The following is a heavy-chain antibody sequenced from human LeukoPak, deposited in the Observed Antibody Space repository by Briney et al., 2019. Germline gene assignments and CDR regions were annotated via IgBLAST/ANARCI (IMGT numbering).Heavy chain of an antibody. D-gene: IGHD3-22*01. CDR3: AREDYYDSSGYYGGQRWFDP. CDR2: INPNSGGT. CDR1: GYTFTGYY. V-gene: IGHV1-2*02. Sequence: ASVKVSCKASGYTFTGYYMHWVRQAPGQGLEWMGWINPNSGGTNYAQKFQGRVTMTRDTSISTAYMELSSLRSEDTAVYYCAREDYYDSSGYYGGQRWFDPWGQGTLVTVSS. J-gene: IGHJ5*02.